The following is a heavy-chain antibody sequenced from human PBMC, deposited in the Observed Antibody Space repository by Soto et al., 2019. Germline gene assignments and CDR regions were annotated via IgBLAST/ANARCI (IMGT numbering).Heavy chain of an antibody. J-gene: IGHJ6*02. CDR2: MNPNSGNT. CDR3: ARGKHYDFWSGYYITKDYYYYGMDV. CDR1: GYTFTSYD. Sequence: AASVKVPCKASGYTFTSYDINWVRQATGQGLEWMGWMNPNSGNTGYAQKFQGRVTMTRNTSISTAYMELSSLRSEDTAVYYCARGKHYDFWSGYYITKDYYYYGMDVWGQGTTVTVSS. V-gene: IGHV1-8*01. D-gene: IGHD3-3*01.